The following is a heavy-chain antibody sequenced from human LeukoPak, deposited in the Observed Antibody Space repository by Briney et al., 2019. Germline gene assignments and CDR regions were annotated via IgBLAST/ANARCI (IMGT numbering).Heavy chain of an antibody. V-gene: IGHV3-30*04. D-gene: IGHD5-18*01. Sequence: PGRSLRLSCAASGFTFSSYAMHWVRQAPGKGLEWVAVISYDGSNKYYADSVKGRFTIPRDNSKNTLYLQMNSLRAEDTAVYYCARDSAMVTADDPYFDYWGQGTLVTVSS. CDR3: ARDSAMVTADDPYFDY. J-gene: IGHJ4*02. CDR2: ISYDGSNK. CDR1: GFTFSSYA.